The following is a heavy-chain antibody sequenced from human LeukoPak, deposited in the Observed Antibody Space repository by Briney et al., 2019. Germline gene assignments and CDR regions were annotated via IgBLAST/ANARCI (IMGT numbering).Heavy chain of an antibody. CDR3: ARLRYYGMDV. V-gene: IGHV3-48*04. Sequence: PGGSLRLSCAASGFTFSSYWMHWVRQVPGKGLEWVSYTSSSSSTIYYADSVKSRFTISRDNAKNSLYLQMNSLRAEDTAVYYCARLRYYGMDVWGQGTTVTVSS. CDR1: GFTFSSYW. CDR2: TSSSSSTI. J-gene: IGHJ6*02.